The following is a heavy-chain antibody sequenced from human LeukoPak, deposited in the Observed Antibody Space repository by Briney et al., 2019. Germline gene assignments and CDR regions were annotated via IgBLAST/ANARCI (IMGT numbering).Heavy chain of an antibody. Sequence: PGGSLRLSCAASGFTFSSYAMSWVRQAPGKGLEWVSAISGSGGSTYYADSVKGRFTISRDNSKNTLYLQMNSLRAEDTAVYYCAKCGLWFGEFFYFDYWGQGTLVTVSS. CDR3: AKCGLWFGEFFYFDY. D-gene: IGHD3-10*01. CDR1: GFTFSSYA. V-gene: IGHV3-23*01. J-gene: IGHJ4*02. CDR2: ISGSGGST.